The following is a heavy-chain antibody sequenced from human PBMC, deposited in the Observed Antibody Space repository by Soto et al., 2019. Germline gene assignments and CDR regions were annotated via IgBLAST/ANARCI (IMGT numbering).Heavy chain of an antibody. Sequence: GGSLRLSCAASGFTSSDHYMDWVRQALGKGLEWVGRTRNKANSYTTEYAASVKGRFTISRDESKNSLYLQMNSMKTEDTALYYCVSVRGTYYYEYWGQATQVTASS. CDR2: TRNKANSYTT. J-gene: IGHJ4*02. D-gene: IGHD1-26*01. CDR1: GFTSSDHY. V-gene: IGHV3-72*01. CDR3: VSVRGTYYYEY.